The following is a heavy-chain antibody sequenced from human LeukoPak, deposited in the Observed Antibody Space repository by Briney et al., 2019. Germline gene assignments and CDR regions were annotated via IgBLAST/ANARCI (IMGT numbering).Heavy chain of an antibody. CDR2: IYYSGTS. Sequence: PSETLSLTCTVSGGSIRSSHWSWIRQPPGKGLEFIGYIYYSGTSNYNPSLKSRVTMSVDTSNNQFSLKLNSVTAADTAVYYCAKAPGSRTTYWFGPWGQGTLVTAS. V-gene: IGHV4-59*01. D-gene: IGHD1/OR15-1a*01. CDR1: GGSIRSSH. J-gene: IGHJ5*02. CDR3: AKAPGSRTTYWFGP.